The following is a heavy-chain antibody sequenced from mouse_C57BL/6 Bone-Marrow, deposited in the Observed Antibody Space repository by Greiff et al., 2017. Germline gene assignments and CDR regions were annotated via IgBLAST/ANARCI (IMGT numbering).Heavy chain of an antibody. CDR3: ARRAGGYYGSHYYYAMDY. D-gene: IGHD1-1*01. J-gene: IGHJ4*01. CDR2: IYWDDDK. CDR1: GFSLSTSGMG. Sequence: QVTLKESGPGILQSSQTLSLTCSFSGFSLSTSGMGVSWIRQPSGKGLEWLAHIYWDDDKRYNPSLKSRLTISKDTSRNQVFLKITSVDTADTATYYCARRAGGYYGSHYYYAMDYWGQGTSVTVSS. V-gene: IGHV8-12*01.